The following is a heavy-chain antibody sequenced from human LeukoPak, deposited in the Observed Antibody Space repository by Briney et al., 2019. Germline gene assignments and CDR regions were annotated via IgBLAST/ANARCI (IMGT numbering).Heavy chain of an antibody. CDR1: GFTFSSYS. J-gene: IGHJ4*02. CDR3: AKRPSDYGDYVTYFDY. D-gene: IGHD4-17*01. Sequence: GGSLRLSCAASGFTFSSYSMNWVRQAPGKGLEWVSSISSSSSYIYYADSVKGRFTISRDNAKDTLYLQMNSLRDEDTAVYYCAKRPSDYGDYVTYFDYWGQGTLVTVSS. V-gene: IGHV3-21*01. CDR2: ISSSSSYI.